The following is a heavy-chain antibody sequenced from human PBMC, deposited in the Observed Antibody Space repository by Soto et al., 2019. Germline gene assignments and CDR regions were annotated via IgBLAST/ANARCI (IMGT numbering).Heavy chain of an antibody. D-gene: IGHD6-13*01. CDR2: MYYSGRT. J-gene: IGHJ4*02. CDR1: GGSISSYY. CDR3: ARDGYSSYFDY. Sequence: SEALSVTCTDFGGSISSYYWSWIRQPPGKGLEWIGYMYYSGRTNYNPTLKSRATISVDTFKNQFSLKLSSVTAADAAVYYCARDGYSSYFDYWGQGTLVTVSS. V-gene: IGHV4-59*01.